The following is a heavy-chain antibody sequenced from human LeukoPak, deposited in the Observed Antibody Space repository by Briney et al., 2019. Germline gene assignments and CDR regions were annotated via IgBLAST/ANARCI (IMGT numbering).Heavy chain of an antibody. CDR1: GFTFSSYG. CDR3: ARGTPSYSSSQNYFDY. CDR2: IRYDGSNK. J-gene: IGHJ4*02. V-gene: IGHV3-30*02. D-gene: IGHD6-6*01. Sequence: GGSLRLSCAASGFTFSSYGMHWVRQAPGKGLEWVAFIRYDGSNKYYADSVKGRFTISRDNSKNTLYLQMNGLRTEDTAVYFCARGTPSYSSSQNYFDYWGPGTLVTVSS.